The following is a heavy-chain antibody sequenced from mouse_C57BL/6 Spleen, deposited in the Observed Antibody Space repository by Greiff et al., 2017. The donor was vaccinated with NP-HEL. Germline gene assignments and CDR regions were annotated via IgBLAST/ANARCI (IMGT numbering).Heavy chain of an antibody. CDR1: GYTFTSYG. J-gene: IGHJ4*01. D-gene: IGHD1-1*01. V-gene: IGHV1-81*01. CDR3: AREATVGEAMDY. Sequence: VKLVESGAELARPGASVKLSCKASGYTFTSYGISWVKQRTGQGLEWIGEIYPRSGNTYYNEKFKGKATLTADKSSSRAYMELRSLESEDSAVYFCAREATVGEAMDYWGKGTSVTVSS. CDR2: IYPRSGNT.